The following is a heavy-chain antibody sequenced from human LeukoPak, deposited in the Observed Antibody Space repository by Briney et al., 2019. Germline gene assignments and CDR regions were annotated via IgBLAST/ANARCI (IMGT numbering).Heavy chain of an antibody. Sequence: PSETLSLTCTVSGGSISSGSYYWSWIRQPAGRGLEWIGRIYTSGSTNYNPSLKSRVTMSVDTSKNQFSLRLSSVTAADTSVYYCARDHYYYDSSGYVFDYWGQGTLVTVSS. J-gene: IGHJ4*01. CDR1: GGSISSGSYY. CDR2: IYTSGST. D-gene: IGHD3-22*01. CDR3: ARDHYYYDSSGYVFDY. V-gene: IGHV4-61*02.